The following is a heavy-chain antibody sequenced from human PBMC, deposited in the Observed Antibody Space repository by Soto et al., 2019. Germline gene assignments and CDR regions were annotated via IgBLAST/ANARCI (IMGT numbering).Heavy chain of an antibody. J-gene: IGHJ4*02. V-gene: IGHV3-30*04. CDR3: ARVPGIAVAGTLDY. Sequence: GGSLRLSCAASGFTFSSYAMHWVRQVPGKGLEWVAVISYDGSNKYYADSVKGRFTISRDNSKNTLYLQMNSLRAEDTAVYYCARVPGIAVAGTLDYWGQGTLVTVSS. CDR1: GFTFSSYA. D-gene: IGHD6-19*01. CDR2: ISYDGSNK.